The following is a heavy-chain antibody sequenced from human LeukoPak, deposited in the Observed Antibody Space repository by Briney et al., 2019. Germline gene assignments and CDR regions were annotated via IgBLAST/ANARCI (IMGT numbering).Heavy chain of an antibody. CDR3: ARSPEPFDYGPYNWFDP. D-gene: IGHD4-17*01. Sequence: PGGSLRLSCAASGFTFSSYAMHWVRQAPGKGLEWVAVISYDGSNKYYADSVKGRFTISRDNSKNTLYLQMNSLRAEDTAVYYCARSPEPFDYGPYNWFDPWGQGTRVTVSS. V-gene: IGHV3-30-3*01. J-gene: IGHJ5*02. CDR1: GFTFSSYA. CDR2: ISYDGSNK.